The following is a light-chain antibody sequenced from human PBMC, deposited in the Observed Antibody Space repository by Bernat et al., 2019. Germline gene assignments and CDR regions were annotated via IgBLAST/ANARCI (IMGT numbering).Light chain of an antibody. V-gene: IGKV3-15*01. CDR1: QSVSSN. Sequence: EIVMTQSPATLSVSPGERATLSCRASQSVSSNLAWYQQKPGQAPRLLIYGASTRATGIPARFSGSGSGTEFTLTISSLQSEDFAVSYCQQYNSWLRGVTVGPGTKGDIK. CDR3: QQYNSWLRGVT. CDR2: GAS. J-gene: IGKJ3*01.